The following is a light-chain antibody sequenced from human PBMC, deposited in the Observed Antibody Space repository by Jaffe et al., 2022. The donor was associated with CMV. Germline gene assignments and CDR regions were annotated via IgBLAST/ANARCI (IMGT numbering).Light chain of an antibody. J-gene: IGLJ3*02. Sequence: SSELTQDPAVSVALGQTVKITCQGDSLRNFYASWYQQKPGQAPILVIYAKNNRPSGIPDRFSGSWSGNTASLTVTGAQAEDEADYYCNSRDSSSNHLVFGGGTKLTVL. CDR1: SLRNFY. V-gene: IGLV3-19*01. CDR2: AKN. CDR3: NSRDSSSNHLV.